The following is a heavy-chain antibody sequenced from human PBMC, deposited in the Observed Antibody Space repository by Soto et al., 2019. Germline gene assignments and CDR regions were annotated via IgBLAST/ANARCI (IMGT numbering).Heavy chain of an antibody. CDR2: MYHVGSS. Sequence: QVQLQESGPGLVKPSGTLSLTCAVSGDSITRSTWWSWVRQPPGKGLEWIGEMYHVGSSNYNSSLKGRVSIFVDKSKNQFSLKLNSVTAADTAVYYCARGSGSYAYWGQGALVTVSS. CDR1: GDSITRSTW. V-gene: IGHV4-4*02. J-gene: IGHJ4*02. D-gene: IGHD3-10*01. CDR3: ARGSGSYAY.